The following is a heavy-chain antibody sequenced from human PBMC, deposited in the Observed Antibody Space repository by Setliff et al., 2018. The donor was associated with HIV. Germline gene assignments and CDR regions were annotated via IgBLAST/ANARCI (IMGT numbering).Heavy chain of an antibody. J-gene: IGHJ6*02. CDR2: ITPYNGNR. D-gene: IGHD2-8*02. CDR3: ARGGGYWFYNYGIDV. V-gene: IGHV1-18*01. CDR1: GYSFINYG. Sequence: ASVKVSCKASGYSFINYGISWVRQAPGQGLEWMGWITPYNGNRNYAQNLQDRVTMTTDTSTNTAYMELSSLRSDDTAVYYCARGGGYWFYNYGIDVWGQGTTVTVSS.